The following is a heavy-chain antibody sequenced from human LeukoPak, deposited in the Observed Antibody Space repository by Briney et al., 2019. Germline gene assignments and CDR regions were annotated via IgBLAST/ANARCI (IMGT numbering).Heavy chain of an antibody. CDR2: IWFDGKNK. D-gene: IGHD1-26*01. CDR1: GFTFSSYG. Sequence: GESLRLSCAASGFTFSSYGMHWVRQAPGKGLEWVAVIWFDGKNKYYADSVKGRFTISRDNSINKLYLQMNSLGAEDTAVYYCARDRTEWELLQAHYYYGMDVWGQGTTVTVSS. CDR3: ARDRTEWELLQAHYYYGMDV. J-gene: IGHJ6*02. V-gene: IGHV3-33*01.